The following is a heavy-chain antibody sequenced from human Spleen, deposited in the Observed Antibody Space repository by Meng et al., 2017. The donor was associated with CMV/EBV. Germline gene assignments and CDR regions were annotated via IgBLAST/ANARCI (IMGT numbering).Heavy chain of an antibody. CDR1: GYTFTSYG. V-gene: IGHV1-18*01. CDR2: ISAYNGNT. CDR3: ARNRLAVAFFDY. D-gene: IGHD6-19*01. J-gene: IGHJ4*02. Sequence: ASVKVSCKASGYTFTSYGISWVRQAPGQGLGWMGWISAYNGNTNYVQKLQGRVTMTTDTSTSTAYMELRSLRSDDTAVYYCARNRLAVAFFDYWGQGTLVTVSS.